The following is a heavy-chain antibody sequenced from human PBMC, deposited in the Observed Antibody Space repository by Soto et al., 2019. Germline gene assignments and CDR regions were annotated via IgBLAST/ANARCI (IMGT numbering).Heavy chain of an antibody. CDR1: GGSFSGYY. J-gene: IGHJ6*03. CDR2: INHSGST. Sequence: QVQLQQWGAGLLKPSETLSLTCAVYGGSFSGYYWSWIRQPPGKGLEWIGEINHSGSTNYNPSLKSRVTISVDTSKNQFSQKLSSVTAADTAVYYCARGGIRFLRYYYYYMDVWGKGTTVTVSS. CDR3: ARGGIRFLRYYYYYMDV. D-gene: IGHD3-3*02. V-gene: IGHV4-34*01.